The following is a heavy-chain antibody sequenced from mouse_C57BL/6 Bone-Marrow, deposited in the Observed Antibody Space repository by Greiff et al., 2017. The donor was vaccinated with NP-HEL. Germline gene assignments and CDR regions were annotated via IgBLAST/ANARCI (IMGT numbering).Heavy chain of an antibody. CDR1: GFNIKDYY. V-gene: IGHV14-2*01. Sequence: VHVKQSGAELVKPGASVKLSCTASGFNIKDYYMHWVKQRTEQGLEWIGRSDPEDGEPKYAPKFQGKATITADTSSNTAYLQLSSLTSEDTAVYYFARDDYAPYAMDYWGQGTSVTVSS. CDR3: ARDDYAPYAMDY. CDR2: SDPEDGEP. J-gene: IGHJ4*01. D-gene: IGHD2-4*01.